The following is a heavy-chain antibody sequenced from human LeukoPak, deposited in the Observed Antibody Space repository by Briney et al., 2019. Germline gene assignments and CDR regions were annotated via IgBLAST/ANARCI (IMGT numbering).Heavy chain of an antibody. V-gene: IGHV3-66*01. D-gene: IGHD2-21*02. CDR2: IYTGGST. CDR3: ARGDLVVTLEGPIDY. J-gene: IGHJ4*02. CDR1: GFTVSSNY. Sequence: GGSLRLSCAASGFTVSSNYMSWVRQAPGKGLEWVSIIYTGGSTYYADSVKGRSTISGDNSKNTLYLQMNSLRAEDTAVYYCARGDLVVTLEGPIDYWGQGTLVTVSS.